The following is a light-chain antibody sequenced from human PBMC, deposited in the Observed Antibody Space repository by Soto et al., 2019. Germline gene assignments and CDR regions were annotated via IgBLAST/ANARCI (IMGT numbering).Light chain of an antibody. Sequence: DIQMTQSPSTLSASVGDRVTITCRASQSISSWLAWYQQKPGKAPKLLIYDASSLESGVPSRFSGSGSGTEFTLTISSLQPDDFATYCCQQYNSYPRTFGQGTKLEIK. CDR2: DAS. J-gene: IGKJ2*01. CDR1: QSISSW. V-gene: IGKV1-5*01. CDR3: QQYNSYPRT.